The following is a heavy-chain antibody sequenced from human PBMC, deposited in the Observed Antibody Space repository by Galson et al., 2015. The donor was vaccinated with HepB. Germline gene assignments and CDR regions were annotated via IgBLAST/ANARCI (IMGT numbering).Heavy chain of an antibody. CDR3: ARDLSAAVAGLVY. CDR2: IWYDGSNK. J-gene: IGHJ4*02. Sequence: SLRLSCAASGFTFSSYGMHWVRQAPGKGLEWVAVIWYDGSNKYYADSVKGRFTISRDNSKNTLYLQMNSLRAEDTAVYYCARDLSAAVAGLVYWGQGTLVTVSS. D-gene: IGHD6-19*01. CDR1: GFTFSSYG. V-gene: IGHV3-33*08.